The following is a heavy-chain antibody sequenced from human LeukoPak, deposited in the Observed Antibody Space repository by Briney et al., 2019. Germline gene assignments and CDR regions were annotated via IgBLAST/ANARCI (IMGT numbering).Heavy chain of an antibody. CDR2: VKQEGTEK. V-gene: IGHV3-7*04. J-gene: IGHJ4*02. Sequence: GGALRLSCEASGSTFRDYWMTWVREAPGEGLEWVANVKQEGTEKFYVDSVKGRFTISRDNGKNSLYLQMNSLRVEDTAIYYCARAGGTSWADYWGQGTLVTVSS. CDR1: GSTFRDYW. D-gene: IGHD6-13*01. CDR3: ARAGGTSWADY.